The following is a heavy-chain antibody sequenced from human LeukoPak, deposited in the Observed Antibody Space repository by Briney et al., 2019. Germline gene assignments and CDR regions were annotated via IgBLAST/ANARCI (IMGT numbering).Heavy chain of an antibody. Sequence: GGSLTLSCAASGRTISNNLMGWIRQAPGKGLEWVWLIYNSGSTYSADSVKGRFTISIDKSKNKLPLQMNTLRAEDTAVYYCARDTDFYGSGRHGYFDHWGQGTLVTVSS. J-gene: IGHJ1*01. CDR2: IYNSGST. D-gene: IGHD3-10*01. CDR1: GRTISNNL. V-gene: IGHV3-66*01. CDR3: ARDTDFYGSGRHGYFDH.